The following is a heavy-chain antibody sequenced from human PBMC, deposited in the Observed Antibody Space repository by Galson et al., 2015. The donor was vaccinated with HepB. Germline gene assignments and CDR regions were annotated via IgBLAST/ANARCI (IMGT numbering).Heavy chain of an antibody. CDR1: GYTFTSYY. CDR3: AGNYYGSGSYHNAFDI. D-gene: IGHD3-10*01. V-gene: IGHV1-46*04. CDR2: IDPSGGTT. J-gene: IGHJ3*02. Sequence: SVKVSCKASGYTFTSYYMHWVRQAPGQGLEWMGIIDPSGGTTCYAQRLQGRVTMTRDTSTSTVYMELSSLRSEDTAVYYCAGNYYGSGSYHNAFDIWGQGTMVTVSS.